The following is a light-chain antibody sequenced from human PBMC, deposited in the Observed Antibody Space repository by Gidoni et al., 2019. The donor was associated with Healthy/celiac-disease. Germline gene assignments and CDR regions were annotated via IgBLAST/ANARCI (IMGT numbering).Light chain of an antibody. Sequence: EIVLPQSPAPLSLSPGERATLACRASQSVSSYLAWYQQKPGQPPRLLIYDASNRATGIPARFSGSGSGTDFTLTISSLEPEDFAVYYCQQRSNWLYTFXQXTKLEIK. CDR2: DAS. V-gene: IGKV3-11*01. CDR1: QSVSSY. J-gene: IGKJ2*01. CDR3: QQRSNWLYT.